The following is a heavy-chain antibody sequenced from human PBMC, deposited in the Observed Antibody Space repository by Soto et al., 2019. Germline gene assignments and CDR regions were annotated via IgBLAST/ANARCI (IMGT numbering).Heavy chain of an antibody. D-gene: IGHD1-7*01. CDR2: INSDGSST. Sequence: EVQLVESGGGLVQPGGSLRLSCAASGFTFSSYWMHWVRQAPGKGLVWVSRINSDGSSTGYADSVKGRFTISRDNAKNTLYLQMNSLRAEDTAVYYCARDLPHNWNYPGPGMDVWGQGTTVTVSS. J-gene: IGHJ6*02. CDR3: ARDLPHNWNYPGPGMDV. V-gene: IGHV3-74*01. CDR1: GFTFSSYW.